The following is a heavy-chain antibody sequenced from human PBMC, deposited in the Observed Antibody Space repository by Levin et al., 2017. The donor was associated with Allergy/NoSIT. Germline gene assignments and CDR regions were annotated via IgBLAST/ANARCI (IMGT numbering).Heavy chain of an antibody. J-gene: IGHJ4*02. D-gene: IGHD2-2*01. CDR1: GGSFSGYY. V-gene: IGHV4-34*01. CDR2: INHSGST. Sequence: KTSETLSLTCAVYGGSFSGYYWSWIRQPPGKGLEWIGEINHSGSTNYNPSLKSRVTISVDTSKNQFSLKLSSVTAADTAVYYCARGREDIVVVPAAIYGYWGQGTLVTVSS. CDR3: ARGREDIVVVPAAIYGY.